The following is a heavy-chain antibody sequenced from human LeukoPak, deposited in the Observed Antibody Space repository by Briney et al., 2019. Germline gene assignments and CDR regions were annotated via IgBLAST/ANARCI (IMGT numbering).Heavy chain of an antibody. J-gene: IGHJ4*02. CDR2: IYAGGST. V-gene: IGHV3-66*01. CDR1: GATVSSNY. Sequence: GGSLRLSCAVSGATVSSNYMSWVRQAPGKGLEWVSVIYAGGSTYYADSVKGRFTISRDNSKNTLYLQMNSLRAEDTAVYYCARDFSGYWGQGTLVTVSS. D-gene: IGHD3-3*02. CDR3: ARDFSGY.